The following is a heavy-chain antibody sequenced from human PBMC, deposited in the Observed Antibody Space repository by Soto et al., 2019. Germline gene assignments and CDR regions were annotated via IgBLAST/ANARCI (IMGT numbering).Heavy chain of an antibody. D-gene: IGHD3-22*01. CDR2: ISAYNGNT. V-gene: IGHV1-18*01. CDR3: ARGLSDSSGYYWFDP. Sequence: ASVKVSCKASGYTFTSYGISWVRQAPVQGLEWMGWISAYNGNTNYAQKLQGRVTMTTDTSTSTAYMELRSLRSDDTAVYYCARGLSDSSGYYWFDPLGQGTLLTVSS. CDR1: GYTFTSYG. J-gene: IGHJ5*02.